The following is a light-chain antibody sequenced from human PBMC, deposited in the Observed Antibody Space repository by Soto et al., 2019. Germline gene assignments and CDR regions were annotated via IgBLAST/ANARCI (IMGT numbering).Light chain of an antibody. CDR1: ESVSSH. J-gene: IGKJ2*01. V-gene: IGKV3D-15*01. Sequence: EIVVTQSPATLSVSPGERVTLSCRASESVSSHFAWYQHKPGQAPSLLIYGASSRATGVPARFSGGGSGTEFTLTISSLQSEDFAVYYCQQYDNWPRTFGQGTKV. CDR3: QQYDNWPRT. CDR2: GAS.